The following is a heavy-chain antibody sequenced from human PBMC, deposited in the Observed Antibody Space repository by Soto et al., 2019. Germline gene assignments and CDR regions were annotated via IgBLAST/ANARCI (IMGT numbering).Heavy chain of an antibody. J-gene: IGHJ5*02. CDR3: ARHSIITRGWFDP. CDR2: IFYSGST. V-gene: IGHV4-59*01. Sequence: QVQLQESGPGLVKPSETLSLTCTVSGGSISNYYWSWIRQPPGKGLEWIAYIFYSGSTNYNPSLKSRVTISVDTSKNQFSLNLSSVTAADTAVYYCARHSIITRGWFDPWGQGTLVTVSS. D-gene: IGHD3-3*01. CDR1: GGSISNYY.